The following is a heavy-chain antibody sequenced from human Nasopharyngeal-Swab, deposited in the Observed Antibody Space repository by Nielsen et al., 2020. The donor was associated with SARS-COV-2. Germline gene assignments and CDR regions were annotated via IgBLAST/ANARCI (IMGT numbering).Heavy chain of an antibody. Sequence: SETLSLTCTVSGGSISSYYWSWIRQPPGKGLEWIGYIYYSGSTNYNPSLKSRVTISVDTSKNQFSLKLSSVTAADTAVYYCARDLTVTTPYGMDVWAKGPRSPSP. D-gene: IGHD4-17*01. V-gene: IGHV4-59*01. CDR2: IYYSGST. CDR1: GGSISSYY. CDR3: ARDLTVTTPYGMDV. J-gene: IGHJ6*02.